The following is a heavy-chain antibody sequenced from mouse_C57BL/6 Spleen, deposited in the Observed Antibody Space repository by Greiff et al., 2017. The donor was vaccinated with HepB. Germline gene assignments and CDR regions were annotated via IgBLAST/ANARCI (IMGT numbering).Heavy chain of an antibody. V-gene: IGHV1-69*01. CDR3: ARGSGNYDYYSMDY. Sequence: VQLQQSGAELVMPGASVKLSCKASGYTFTSYWMHWVKQRPGQGLEWIGEIDPSDSYTNYNQKFKGKSTLTVDKSSSTAYMQLSSLTSEDSAVYCCARGSGNYDYYSMDYWGQGTSVTVSS. CDR2: IDPSDSYT. J-gene: IGHJ4*01. D-gene: IGHD2-1*01. CDR1: GYTFTSYW.